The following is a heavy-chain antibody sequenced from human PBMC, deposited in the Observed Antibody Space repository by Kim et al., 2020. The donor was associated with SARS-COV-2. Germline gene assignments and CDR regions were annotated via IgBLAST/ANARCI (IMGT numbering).Heavy chain of an antibody. D-gene: IGHD3-16*02. CDR2: ISSSSSYI. V-gene: IGHV3-21*01. J-gene: IGHJ4*02. Sequence: GGSLRLSCAASGFTFSSYSMNWVRQAPGKGLEWVSSISSSSSYIYYADSVKGRFTISRDNAKNSLYLQMNSLRAEDTAVYYCARDPTYYDYVWGSYRLYYFDYWGQGTLVTVSS. CDR1: GFTFSSYS. CDR3: ARDPTYYDYVWGSYRLYYFDY.